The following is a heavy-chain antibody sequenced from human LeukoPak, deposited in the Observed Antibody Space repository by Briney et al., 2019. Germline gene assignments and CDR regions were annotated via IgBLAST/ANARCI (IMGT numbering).Heavy chain of an antibody. CDR3: ATSGSGSIGYFDY. CDR1: GGSVSSGSYY. Sequence: SETLSLTCTVSGGSVSSGSYYWSWIRQPPGTGLEWIGYIYYSGSTNYNPSLKSRVTISVDTSKNQFSLKLSSVTAADTAVYYCATSGSGSIGYFDYWGQGTLVTVSS. J-gene: IGHJ4*02. CDR2: IYYSGST. D-gene: IGHD3-10*01. V-gene: IGHV4-61*01.